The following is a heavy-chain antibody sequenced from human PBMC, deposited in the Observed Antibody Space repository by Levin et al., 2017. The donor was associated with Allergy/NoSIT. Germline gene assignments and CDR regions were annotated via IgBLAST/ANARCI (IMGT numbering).Heavy chain of an antibody. D-gene: IGHD5-12*01. V-gene: IGHV4-4*07. CDR1: GGSIGNYY. Sequence: SETLSLTCSVSGGSIGNYYCMWNRQPAGKGLEWIGLIQTSGNTDYNPSLKSRVTMSVDTSKNQFSLKLSSVTAADTALYYCVTDRVGDGHPEIDPWGQGILVTVSS. J-gene: IGHJ5*02. CDR3: VTDRVGDGHPEIDP. CDR2: IQTSGNT.